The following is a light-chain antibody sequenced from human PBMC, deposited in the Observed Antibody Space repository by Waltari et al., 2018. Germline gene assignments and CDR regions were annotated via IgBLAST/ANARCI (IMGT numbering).Light chain of an antibody. CDR1: QSITTD. CDR2: GAS. V-gene: IGKV3-15*01. J-gene: IGKJ4*02. CDR3: QQYKEWPPVT. Sequence: EIVMTQSPATLSVSPGQRATLSCRASQSITTDLAWYQQKPGQAPRLLIYGASTRDTGVPDTFTGRGSGTQFTLTISSLQSEDVAVYFCQQYKEWPPVTFGGGTRVEIK.